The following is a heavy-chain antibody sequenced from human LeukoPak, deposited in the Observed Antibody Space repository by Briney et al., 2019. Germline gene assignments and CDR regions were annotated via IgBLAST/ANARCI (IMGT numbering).Heavy chain of an antibody. Sequence: ASVKVSCKASGYTFTSYDINWVRQATGQGLEWMGRMNPNSGNTGYAQKFQCRVTMTRNTSISTAYMELSSLRSEDTAVYYCARGAVVPAAMSPYYYYGMDVWGQGTTVTVSS. CDR3: ARGAVVPAAMSPYYYYGMDV. CDR2: MNPNSGNT. CDR1: GYTFTSYD. D-gene: IGHD2-2*01. J-gene: IGHJ6*02. V-gene: IGHV1-8*01.